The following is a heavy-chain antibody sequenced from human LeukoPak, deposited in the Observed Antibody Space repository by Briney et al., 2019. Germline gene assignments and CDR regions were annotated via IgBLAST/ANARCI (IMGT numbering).Heavy chain of an antibody. CDR2: IKQDGSEK. CDR3: ARARSTMVRGVIKGMYFDY. J-gene: IGHJ4*02. D-gene: IGHD3-10*01. Sequence: GGSLRLSCAASGFTFSSYWMSWVRQAPGKGLEWVANIKQDGSEKYYVDSVKGRFTISRDNAKNSLYLQMNSLRAEDTAVYYCARARSTMVRGVIKGMYFDYWGQGTLVTVSS. CDR1: GFTFSSYW. V-gene: IGHV3-7*01.